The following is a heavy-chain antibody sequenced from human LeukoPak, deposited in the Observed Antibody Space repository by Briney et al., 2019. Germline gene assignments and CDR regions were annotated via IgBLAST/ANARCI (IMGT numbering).Heavy chain of an antibody. J-gene: IGHJ6*02. CDR1: IGSISSSSYY. CDR3: ARVRYSYGYYYAMDV. D-gene: IGHD5-18*01. CDR2: IYYSGST. V-gene: IGHV4-39*01. Sequence: SETLSLTCTVSIGSISSSSYYWRWIRQPRGEGLEWIGKIYYSGSTYYNRSLKSRVTISVDTSKNQFSLNLSSVTGADSALYDCARVRYSYGYYYAMDVWGQGTTFTVSS.